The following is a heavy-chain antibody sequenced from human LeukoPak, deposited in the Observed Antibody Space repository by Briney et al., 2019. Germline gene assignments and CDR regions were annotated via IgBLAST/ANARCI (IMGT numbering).Heavy chain of an antibody. CDR1: GFTFSSYS. D-gene: IGHD6-13*01. V-gene: IGHV3-21*01. J-gene: IGHJ4*02. CDR2: ISSNSSYI. Sequence: GGSLRLSCAASGFTFSSYSMNWVRQAPGKGLEWVSSISSNSSYIYYADSVKGRFTISRDNAKNSLYLQMNSLRAEDTAVYYCARGPIPAAATGGYWGQGTLVTVSS. CDR3: ARGPIPAAATGGY.